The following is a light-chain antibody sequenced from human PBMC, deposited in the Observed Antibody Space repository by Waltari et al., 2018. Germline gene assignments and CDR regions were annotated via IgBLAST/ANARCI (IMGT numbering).Light chain of an antibody. V-gene: IGKV3-20*01. CDR2: DAA. CDR1: QSISKY. CDR3: QKYGTLPAT. J-gene: IGKJ1*01. Sequence: EIMLTQSPGTLSLSPGERATLSCRASQSISKYLAWYQQKPGQAPRLLIYDAASRATGIPDRFGGSGSGTDFSLTISRLETEDSAVYYCQKYGTLPATFGQGTKVEIK.